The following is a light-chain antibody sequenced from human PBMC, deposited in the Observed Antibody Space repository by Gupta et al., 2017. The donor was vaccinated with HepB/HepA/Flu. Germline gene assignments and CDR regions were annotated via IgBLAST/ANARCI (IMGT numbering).Light chain of an antibody. V-gene: IGKV1-9*01. CDR3: QHRNSSPIT. Sequence: IQLTQSLSFVSGSVGDRVTITCRASQRVSSYLAWYQQKAGKAPNLVIYAASTVKSGVPSRFSGSGSGTEFTLTINSRQPEDFATYYCQHRNSSPITFGRGTKVDIK. CDR1: QRVSSY. J-gene: IGKJ4*01. CDR2: AAS.